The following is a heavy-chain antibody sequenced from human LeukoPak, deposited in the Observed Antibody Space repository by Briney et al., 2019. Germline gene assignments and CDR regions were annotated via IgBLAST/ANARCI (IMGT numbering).Heavy chain of an antibody. CDR3: AKDISYYDSSGCDY. D-gene: IGHD3-22*01. J-gene: IGHJ4*02. CDR2: ISWNSGSI. V-gene: IGHV3-9*01. Sequence: PGGSLRLSCAASGFTFDDYAMPWVRQAPGKGLEWVSGISWNSGSIGYADSVKGRFTISRDNAKNSLYLQMNSLRAEDTALYYCAKDISYYDSSGCDYWGQGTLVTVSS. CDR1: GFTFDDYA.